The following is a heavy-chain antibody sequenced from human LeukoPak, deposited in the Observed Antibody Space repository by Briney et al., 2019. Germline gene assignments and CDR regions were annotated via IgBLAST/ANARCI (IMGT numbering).Heavy chain of an antibody. CDR3: AKDLNDFWSGYSLYYMDV. J-gene: IGHJ6*03. Sequence: GGSLRLSCAVSGFTFSSYWMHWVRQAPGKGLVWVSRINSDGSTTKYADSVKGRFTISRDNSKNTLSLQMNSLRAEDTAIYYCAKDLNDFWSGYSLYYMDVWGKGTTVTVSS. D-gene: IGHD3-3*01. CDR1: GFTFSSYW. V-gene: IGHV3-74*03. CDR2: INSDGSTT.